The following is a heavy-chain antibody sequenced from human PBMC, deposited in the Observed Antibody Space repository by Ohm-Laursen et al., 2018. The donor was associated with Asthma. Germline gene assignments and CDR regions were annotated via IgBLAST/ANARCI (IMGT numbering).Heavy chain of an antibody. Sequence: SLRLSCAASGFTFSSYAMHWVRQAPGKGLEWVAVISYDGSNKYYADSVKGRFTISRDNSKNTLYLQMNSLRAEDTAVYYCARVRDYGDYVGAFDIWGQGTMVTVSS. J-gene: IGHJ3*02. V-gene: IGHV3-30-3*01. CDR1: GFTFSSYA. CDR3: ARVRDYGDYVGAFDI. D-gene: IGHD4-17*01. CDR2: ISYDGSNK.